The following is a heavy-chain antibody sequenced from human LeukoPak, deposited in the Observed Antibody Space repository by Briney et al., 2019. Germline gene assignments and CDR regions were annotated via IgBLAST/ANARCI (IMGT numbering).Heavy chain of an antibody. CDR3: AKDNSGNFLSPFDY. Sequence: GGSLRLSCAASGFTFSNYAMTWVRQSPGKGLEWVSTISGSGGDTYYADSVKGRFTISRDNSKSTLDLQMSSLRAEDTAIYYCAKDNSGNFLSPFDYWGQGTLVAVSS. CDR1: GFTFSNYA. CDR2: ISGSGGDT. V-gene: IGHV3-23*01. D-gene: IGHD1-26*01. J-gene: IGHJ4*02.